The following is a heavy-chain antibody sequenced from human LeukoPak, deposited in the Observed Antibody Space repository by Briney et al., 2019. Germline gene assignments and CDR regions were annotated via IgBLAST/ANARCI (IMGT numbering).Heavy chain of an antibody. CDR3: AREGLGDADAFDI. Sequence: ASVKVSCKASGYTFTSYGISWVRQAPGQGLEWMGWINTNTGNPTYAQGFTGRFVFSLDTSVSTAYLQISSLKAEGSAVYYCAREGLGDADAFDIWGQGTMVTVSS. CDR2: INTNTGNP. D-gene: IGHD1-26*01. V-gene: IGHV7-4-1*02. J-gene: IGHJ3*02. CDR1: GYTFTSYG.